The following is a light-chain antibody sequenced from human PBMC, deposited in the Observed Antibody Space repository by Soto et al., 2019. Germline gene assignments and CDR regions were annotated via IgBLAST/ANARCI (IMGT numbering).Light chain of an antibody. J-gene: IGKJ1*01. Sequence: DIQMTQSPSTLSASVGDRVTITCRAGQSISSWLAWYQQKPGKAPKLLIYKASRLHSGVSSRFSGSESGTEFTLTISSLQPDDFATYYCQQYSGDSRTFGQGTKVEMK. CDR3: QQYSGDSRT. CDR2: KAS. V-gene: IGKV1-5*03. CDR1: QSISSW.